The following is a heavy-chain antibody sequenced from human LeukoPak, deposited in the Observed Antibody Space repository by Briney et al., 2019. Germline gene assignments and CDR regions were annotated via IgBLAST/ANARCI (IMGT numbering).Heavy chain of an antibody. CDR3: ARDLSWVIIAAAGTFDY. CDR1: GYTFTSYG. CDR2: ISAYNGNT. J-gene: IGHJ4*02. V-gene: IGHV1-18*01. D-gene: IGHD6-13*01. Sequence: LVASVKVSCKASGYTFTSYGISWVRQAPGQGLEWMGWISAYNGNTNYAQKLQGRVTMTTDTSTSTAYMELRSLRSDDTAVYYCARDLSWVIIAAAGTFDYWGQGTLVTVSS.